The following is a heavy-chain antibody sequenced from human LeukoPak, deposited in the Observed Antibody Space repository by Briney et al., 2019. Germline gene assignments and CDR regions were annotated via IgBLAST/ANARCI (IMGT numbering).Heavy chain of an antibody. Sequence: PGGSLRLSGAASGFTFDDYAMHWVRQAPGKGLEWVSGISWNSGSIGYADSVKGRFTISRDNAKNSLYLQMNSLRAEDTALYYCARAGGDNIVVVPAALDYWGQGTLVTVSS. CDR3: ARAGGDNIVVVPAALDY. D-gene: IGHD2-2*01. CDR1: GFTFDDYA. V-gene: IGHV3-9*01. J-gene: IGHJ4*02. CDR2: ISWNSGSI.